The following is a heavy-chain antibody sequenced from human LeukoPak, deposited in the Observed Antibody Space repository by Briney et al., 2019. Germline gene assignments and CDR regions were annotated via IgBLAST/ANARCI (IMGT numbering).Heavy chain of an antibody. V-gene: IGHV1-46*01. Sequence: ASVKVSCKASGYTFTNYYIHWVRQAPGQGLEWMGLINPSGGATSYAQKFQGRATMTRDTSTSTVYMELNSLRSEDTAVYYCARADYAVIRGDYYYYGMDVWGQGTTVTVSS. CDR2: INPSGGAT. D-gene: IGHD4/OR15-4a*01. J-gene: IGHJ6*02. CDR3: ARADYAVIRGDYYYYGMDV. CDR1: GYTFTNYY.